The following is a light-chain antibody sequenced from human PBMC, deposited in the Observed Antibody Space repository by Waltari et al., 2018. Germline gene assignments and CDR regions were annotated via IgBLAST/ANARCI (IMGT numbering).Light chain of an antibody. CDR3: AAWDDSLSGYV. Sequence: QSVLTQPPSASGTPGERVKIACSGRTSNVGTTTVHWYQHFPGMAPKLLIYKNVQRHSGVPDRFSGSKSGTSASLAISGLQSEDEAVYYCAAWDDSLSGYVFGTGTKVSV. CDR1: TSNVGTTT. CDR2: KNV. V-gene: IGLV1-44*01. J-gene: IGLJ1*01.